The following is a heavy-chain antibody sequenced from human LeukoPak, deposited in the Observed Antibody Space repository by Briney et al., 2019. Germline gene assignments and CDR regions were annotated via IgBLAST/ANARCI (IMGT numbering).Heavy chain of an antibody. CDR1: GGSISSYY. CDR3: AREGGRFDFWNGYYY. Sequence: SETLSLTCTVSGGSISSYYWSWIRQPAGKGLEWIGRIYGSGSTNYNPSLRSRVTMSVDTSKSQFSLKLSSVTAADTAVYYCAREGGRFDFWNGYYYWGQGTLVTVSS. D-gene: IGHD3-3*01. V-gene: IGHV4-4*07. J-gene: IGHJ4*02. CDR2: IYGSGST.